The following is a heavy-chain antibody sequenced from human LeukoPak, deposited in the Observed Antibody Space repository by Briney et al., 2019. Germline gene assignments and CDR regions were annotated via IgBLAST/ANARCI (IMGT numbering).Heavy chain of an antibody. CDR3: ARDRYYYDSSGYYYH. CDR1: GFTFSSYS. CDR2: ISSSSSYI. D-gene: IGHD3-22*01. J-gene: IGHJ5*02. Sequence: PGGSLRLSCAASGFTFSSYSMNWVRQAPGKGLEWVSSISSSSSYIYYADSVKGRFTISRDNAKNSLYLQMNSLRAEDTAVYYCARDRYYYDSSGYYYHWGQGTLVTVSS. V-gene: IGHV3-21*01.